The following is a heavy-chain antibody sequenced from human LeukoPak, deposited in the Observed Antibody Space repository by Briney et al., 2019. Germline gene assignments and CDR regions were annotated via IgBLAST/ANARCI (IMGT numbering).Heavy chain of an antibody. CDR2: IYPGDSDT. CDR1: GYSFTSYW. Sequence: GESLKISCKGSGYSFTSYWIGWVRQMPGKGLEWIGIIYPGDSDTRYSPSFQGQVTISADKSISTAYLQWSSLKASDTAMYYCARIGYGSGSPLPTYDYWGQGTLVTVSS. V-gene: IGHV5-51*01. D-gene: IGHD3-10*01. CDR3: ARIGYGSGSPLPTYDY. J-gene: IGHJ4*02.